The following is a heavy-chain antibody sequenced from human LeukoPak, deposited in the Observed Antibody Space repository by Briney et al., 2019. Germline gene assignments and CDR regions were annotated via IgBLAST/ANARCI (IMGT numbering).Heavy chain of an antibody. CDR2: IYSSGST. D-gene: IGHD3-3*02. J-gene: IGHJ4*02. V-gene: IGHV4-59*08. CDR1: GGSISGYY. CDR3: ARTLALGHFDY. Sequence: SETLSLTCTVSGGSISGYYWSWIRQPPGKGLEWIGYIYSSGSTNYSPSLKTRVTISVDTSKNQFSLKLSSVTAADTAVHYCARTLALGHFDYWGQGTLVTVSS.